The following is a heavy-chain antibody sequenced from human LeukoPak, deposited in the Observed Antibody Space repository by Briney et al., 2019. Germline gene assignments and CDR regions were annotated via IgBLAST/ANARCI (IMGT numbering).Heavy chain of an antibody. Sequence: SETLSLTCTVSGGSISSGSYYWGWIRQPPGKGLEWIGSIYYSGNTYYNPSLKSRVTISVDTSNNQFFLKLTSVTAADTAVYYCAKGQLWFGEFSYFDYWGQGTLVTVSS. V-gene: IGHV4-39*02. D-gene: IGHD3-10*01. CDR3: AKGQLWFGEFSYFDY. CDR2: IYYSGNT. CDR1: GGSISSGSYY. J-gene: IGHJ4*02.